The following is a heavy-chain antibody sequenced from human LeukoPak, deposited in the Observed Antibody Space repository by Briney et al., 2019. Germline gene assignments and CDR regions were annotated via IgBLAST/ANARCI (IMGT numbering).Heavy chain of an antibody. J-gene: IGHJ5*02. CDR1: GYSISSAY. CDR2: IYHTGRT. CDR3: AGAYIRGVIRQVNWFDP. D-gene: IGHD3-10*01. Sequence: SETLSLTCTVSGYSISSAYWGWIRQSPGKGLEWIGSIYHTGRTYYNPSLKSRLTISLDTSKNQFSLKLSSVTAADTAVYYCAGAYIRGVIRQVNWFDPWGQGTLVTVSS. V-gene: IGHV4-38-2*02.